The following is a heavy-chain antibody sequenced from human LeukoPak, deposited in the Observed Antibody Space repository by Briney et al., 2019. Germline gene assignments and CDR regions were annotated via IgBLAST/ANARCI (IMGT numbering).Heavy chain of an antibody. CDR3: AKSSRGQWLSGYYFDY. D-gene: IGHD6-19*01. Sequence: PGESLRLSCAASGFTFSSYAMSWVRQAPGKGLEWVSAISGSGGSTYYADSVKGRFTISRDNSKNTLYLQMNSLRAEDTAVYYCAKSSRGQWLSGYYFDYWGQGTLVTVSS. J-gene: IGHJ4*02. CDR1: GFTFSSYA. V-gene: IGHV3-23*01. CDR2: ISGSGGST.